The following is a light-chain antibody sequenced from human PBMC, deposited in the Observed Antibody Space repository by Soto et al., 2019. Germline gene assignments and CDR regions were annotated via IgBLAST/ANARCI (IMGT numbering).Light chain of an antibody. J-gene: IGLJ2*01. CDR3: SSYAGSNQE. CDR2: EVS. V-gene: IGLV2-8*01. CDR1: SSDVGCYNY. Sequence: QSALTQPPSASGSPGQSVTISCTGTSSDVGCYNYVSWYQQHPGKAPKLMIYEVSKRPSGVPDRFSGSKSGNTASLTVSGLQAEDEADYYCSSYAGSNQEFGGGTKLTVL.